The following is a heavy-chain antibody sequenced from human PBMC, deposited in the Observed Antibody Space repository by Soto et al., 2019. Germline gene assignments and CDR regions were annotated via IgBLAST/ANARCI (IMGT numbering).Heavy chain of an antibody. Sequence: SETLSLPCTGSGGFISDYYWSWIRQPPGKRLEWIAYMFDTGNTNYNPSLRSRLTISVDTSKNQLSLKMTSVTAADTAVYYCARQQGYGWFDPWGQGTLVTVSS. CDR2: MFDTGNT. D-gene: IGHD5-18*01. V-gene: IGHV4-59*08. CDR1: GGFISDYY. CDR3: ARQQGYGWFDP. J-gene: IGHJ5*02.